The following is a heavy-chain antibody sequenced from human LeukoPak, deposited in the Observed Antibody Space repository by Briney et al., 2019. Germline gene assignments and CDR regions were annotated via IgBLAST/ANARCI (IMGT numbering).Heavy chain of an antibody. CDR3: ARKGRDGYYIDY. CDR1: GGSISSSSYY. Sequence: PSETLSLTCTVSGGSISSSSYYWGWIRQPPGKGLEWIGSLYLGGNTYYNPSLKSRVTVSVDTSKNQFSLKLSSVTAADTAVYHCARKGRDGYYIDYWGQGTLVTVSS. D-gene: IGHD5-24*01. J-gene: IGHJ4*02. V-gene: IGHV4-39*01. CDR2: LYLGGNT.